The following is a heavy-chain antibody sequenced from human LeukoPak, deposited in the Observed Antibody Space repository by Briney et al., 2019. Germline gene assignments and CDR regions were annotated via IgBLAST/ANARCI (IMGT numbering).Heavy chain of an antibody. CDR1: GGSFSGYY. CDR3: ARDRGLLAAAGTYYYYMDV. D-gene: IGHD6-13*01. CDR2: INHSGST. J-gene: IGHJ6*03. Sequence: KPSETLSLTCAVYGGSFSGYYWSWIRQPPGKGLEWIGEINHSGSTNYNPSLKSRVTISVDTSKNRFSLKLSSVTAADTAVYYCARDRGLLAAAGTYYYYMDVWGKGTTVTVSS. V-gene: IGHV4-34*01.